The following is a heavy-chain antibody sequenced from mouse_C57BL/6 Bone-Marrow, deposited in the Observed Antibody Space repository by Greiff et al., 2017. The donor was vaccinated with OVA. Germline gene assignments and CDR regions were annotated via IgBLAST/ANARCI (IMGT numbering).Heavy chain of an antibody. CDR3: ARDDYNYAMDY. J-gene: IGHJ4*01. D-gene: IGHD2-12*01. CDR2: INYDGSST. Sequence: EVMLVESEGGLVQPGSSMKLSCTASGFTFSDYYMAWVRQVPEKGLEWVANINYDGSSTYYLDSLKSRFIISSDNARNILYLQMSSLKSEDTATYDCARDDYNYAMDYWGQGTSVTVSS. CDR1: GFTFSDYY. V-gene: IGHV5-16*01.